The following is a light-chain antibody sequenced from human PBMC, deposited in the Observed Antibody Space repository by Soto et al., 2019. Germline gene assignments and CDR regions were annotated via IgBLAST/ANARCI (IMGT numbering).Light chain of an antibody. Sequence: DIQMTQSPSTLSASVGDRVSITCRATQTISSWLAWYQQKPGKAPKLLIYKASSLQSGVPSRFSGSGSGTEFTLTISSLQPDDFATYYCQQYNSYPYTFGQGTKLEI. CDR3: QQYNSYPYT. CDR1: QTISSW. J-gene: IGKJ2*01. V-gene: IGKV1-5*03. CDR2: KAS.